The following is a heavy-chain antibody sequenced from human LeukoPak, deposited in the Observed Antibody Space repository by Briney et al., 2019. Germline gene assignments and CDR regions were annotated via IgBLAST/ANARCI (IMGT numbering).Heavy chain of an antibody. CDR2: INPNSGGT. CDR1: GYTFTGYY. V-gene: IGHV1-2*02. Sequence: GASVKVSCKASGYTFTGYYMHWVRQAPGQGLEWMGWINPNSGGTNYAQKFQGRVTMTRDTSISTAYMELSRLRSDDTAVYYCARDRAYCSSTSCYYYYYYYMDVWGKGTTVTVSS. D-gene: IGHD2-2*01. CDR3: ARDRAYCSSTSCYYYYYYYMDV. J-gene: IGHJ6*03.